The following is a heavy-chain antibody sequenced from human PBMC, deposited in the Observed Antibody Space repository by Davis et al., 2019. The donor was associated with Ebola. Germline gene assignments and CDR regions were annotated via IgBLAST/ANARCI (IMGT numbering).Heavy chain of an antibody. CDR1: GFTFSSYA. D-gene: IGHD4-17*01. CDR3: AKSYGDYYYYYGMDV. J-gene: IGHJ6*02. CDR2: ISGSGGST. V-gene: IGHV3-23*01. Sequence: GESLKISCAASGFTFSSYAMSWVRQAPGKGLEWVSAISGSGGSTYYADSVKGRFTISRDNSKNTLYLQTNSLRAEDTAVYYCAKSYGDYYYYYGMDVWGQGTTVTVSS.